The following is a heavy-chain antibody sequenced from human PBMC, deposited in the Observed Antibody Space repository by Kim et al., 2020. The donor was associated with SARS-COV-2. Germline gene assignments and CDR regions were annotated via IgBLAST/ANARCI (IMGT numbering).Heavy chain of an antibody. V-gene: IGHV4-4*07. CDR2: IYTSGST. Sequence: SETLSLTCTVSGGSISSYYWSWIRQPAGKGLEWIGRIYTSGSTNYNPSLKSRVTMSVDTSKNQFSLKLSSVTAADTAVYYCARDVGYCSSTSCHGMDVWGQGTTVTVSS. J-gene: IGHJ6*02. CDR1: GGSISSYY. D-gene: IGHD2-2*01. CDR3: ARDVGYCSSTSCHGMDV.